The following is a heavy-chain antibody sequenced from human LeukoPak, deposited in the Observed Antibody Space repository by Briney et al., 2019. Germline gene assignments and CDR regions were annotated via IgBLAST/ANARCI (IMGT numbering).Heavy chain of an antibody. J-gene: IGHJ4*02. CDR2: ISWNSGSI. V-gene: IGHV3-9*01. CDR1: GFTFDDYA. Sequence: GGSLRLSCAASGFTFDDYAMHWVRQAPGKGLEWVSGISWNSGSIGYADSVKGRFTISRDNAKNSLYLQMNSLRAEDTALYYCAKSRIQLWSHFDYWGQGTLVTVSS. D-gene: IGHD5-18*01. CDR3: AKSRIQLWSHFDY.